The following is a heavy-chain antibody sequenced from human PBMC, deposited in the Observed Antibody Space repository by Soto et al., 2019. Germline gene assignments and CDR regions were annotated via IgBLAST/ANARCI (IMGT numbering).Heavy chain of an antibody. CDR1: GGSISSGGYY. CDR3: ARVARRPYYGDELVYGMDV. CDR2: IYYSGST. Sequence: QVQLQESGPGLVKPSQTLSLTCTVSGGSISSGGYYWSWIRQHPGKGLEWIGYIYYSGSTYYNPSLTSRVTISVDTSKNQFSLKLSSVTAADTAVYYCARVARRPYYGDELVYGMDVWGQGTTVTVSS. J-gene: IGHJ6*02. D-gene: IGHD4-17*01. V-gene: IGHV4-31*03.